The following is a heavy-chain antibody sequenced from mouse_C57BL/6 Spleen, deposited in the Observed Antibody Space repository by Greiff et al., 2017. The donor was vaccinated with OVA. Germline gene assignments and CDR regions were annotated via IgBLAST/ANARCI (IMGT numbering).Heavy chain of an antibody. CDR2: IHPNNGGT. Sequence: EVQLQQSGPELVKPGASVKIPCKASGYTFTDYSMDWVKQSHGKSLEWIGDIHPNNGGTIYNEKFKGKATLTVDKSSSTAYMELRSLTSEDTAVYYCARSAAYYSNYGGFAYWGQGTPVTVSS. V-gene: IGHV1-18*01. J-gene: IGHJ4*01. CDR3: ARSAAYYSNYGGFAY. CDR1: GYTFTDYS. D-gene: IGHD2-5*01.